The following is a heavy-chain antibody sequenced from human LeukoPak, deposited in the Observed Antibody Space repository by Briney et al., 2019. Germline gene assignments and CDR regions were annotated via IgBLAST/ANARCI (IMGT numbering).Heavy chain of an antibody. CDR3: ARGGTALSYNNYYYYGMDV. CDR2: IGTAGDT. Sequence: GGSLRLSCAASGFTFSSYDMHWVRQATGKGLEWVSAIGTAGDTYYPGSVKGRFTISRENAKNSLYLQMNSLRAGDMAVYYCARGGTALSYNNYYYYGMDVWGQGTTVTVSS. CDR1: GFTFSSYD. D-gene: IGHD1-1*01. J-gene: IGHJ6*02. V-gene: IGHV3-13*01.